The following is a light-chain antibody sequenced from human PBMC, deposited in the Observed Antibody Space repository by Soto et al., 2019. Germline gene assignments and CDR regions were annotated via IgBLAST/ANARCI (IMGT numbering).Light chain of an antibody. V-gene: IGKV3-20*01. Sequence: VVLTQSPATLSLSPGDRATLSCRASRHVYINALGWYQQKPGRTPTLLIYGASTRATDIPDRFSATGSGTDFSLTISGVEPDDSAVYYCQQYGASPFTFGPWTRLEI. J-gene: IGKJ3*01. CDR1: RHVYINA. CDR3: QQYGASPFT. CDR2: GAS.